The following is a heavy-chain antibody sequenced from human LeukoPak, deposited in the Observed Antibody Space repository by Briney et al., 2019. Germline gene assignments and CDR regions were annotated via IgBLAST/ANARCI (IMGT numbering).Heavy chain of an antibody. CDR3: ARRRDSGSYDFDY. D-gene: IGHD1-26*01. Sequence: SETLSLTCTVSGGSISSYYWSWIRQPPGKGLEWIGYIYYSGSTNYNPSLKSRVTISVDTSKNQFSLKLSSVTAADTAVYYCARRRDSGSYDFDYWGQGTLVTVSS. CDR1: GGSISSYY. V-gene: IGHV4-59*08. J-gene: IGHJ4*02. CDR2: IYYSGST.